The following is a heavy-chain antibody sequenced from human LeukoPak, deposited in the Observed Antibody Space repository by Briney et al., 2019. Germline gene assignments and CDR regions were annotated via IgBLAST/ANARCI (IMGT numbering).Heavy chain of an antibody. Sequence: GRSLRLSCAASGFTFSSYAMHWVRQAPGKGLEWVAVISYDGSNKYHADSVKGRFTISRDNSRNTLYLQMNSLRVEDTAVYYCGRDWGGGYSSSSPYFDYWGQGTLVTVSS. CDR2: ISYDGSNK. D-gene: IGHD6-6*01. CDR3: GRDWGGGYSSSSPYFDY. J-gene: IGHJ4*02. V-gene: IGHV3-30-3*01. CDR1: GFTFSSYA.